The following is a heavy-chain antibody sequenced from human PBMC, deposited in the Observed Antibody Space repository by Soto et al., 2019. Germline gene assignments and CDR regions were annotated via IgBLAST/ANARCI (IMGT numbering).Heavy chain of an antibody. J-gene: IGHJ4*02. D-gene: IGHD5-18*01. CDR3: ARGRGYIYGDFDY. CDR2: FQYTEST. CDR1: GGSFSRYY. Sequence: SETLSLTCTVSGGSFSRYYWSWTRQAPGQGLGWIGYFQYTESTKYNPSLKSRVTISVDTSKNQISLKLTSVTAADTALYYCARGRGYIYGDFDYWGRGTLVTVSS. V-gene: IGHV4-59*01.